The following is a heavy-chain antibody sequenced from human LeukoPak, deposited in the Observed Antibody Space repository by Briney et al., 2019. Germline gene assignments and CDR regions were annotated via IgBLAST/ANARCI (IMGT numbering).Heavy chain of an antibody. Sequence: ASVKVSCKASGYTFTGYYMHWVLQAPGQGLEWMGWISAYNGDTHYAQTVQGRVTMTRDTSTSTAYMELRSLRSDDTAVYYCARDFEHCTTSSCYALFDYWGQGTLVTVSS. D-gene: IGHD2-2*01. J-gene: IGHJ4*02. CDR2: ISAYNGDT. CDR3: ARDFEHCTTSSCYALFDY. CDR1: GYTFTGYY. V-gene: IGHV1-18*04.